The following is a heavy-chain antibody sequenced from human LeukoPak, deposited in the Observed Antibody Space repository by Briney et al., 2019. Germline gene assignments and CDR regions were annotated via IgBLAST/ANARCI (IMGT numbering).Heavy chain of an antibody. D-gene: IGHD2-21*01. CDR3: AREIMVSREWYFDL. Sequence: GGSLRLSCAASGLTPSNYWMHWVRQAPGKGLVWVSRMNNDGSGTTYADSVRGRFTISRDNAKNTLYLQMNSLRVEDTAVYFCAREIMVSREWYFDLWGRGTLVTLAS. CDR1: GLTPSNYW. J-gene: IGHJ2*01. CDR2: MNNDGSGT. V-gene: IGHV3-74*01.